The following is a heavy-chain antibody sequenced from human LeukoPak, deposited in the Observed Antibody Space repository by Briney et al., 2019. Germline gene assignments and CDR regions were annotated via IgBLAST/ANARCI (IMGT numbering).Heavy chain of an antibody. CDR2: INPQSGGT. J-gene: IGHJ4*02. Sequence: ASVKVSCKASGYTFTGYYMHWVRQAPGQGLEWMGWINPQSGGTNYAQKFQGRVTMTRDTSISTAYMELSRLRSDDTAVYYCARGNVLIAAAGGDYWGQGTLVTVSS. V-gene: IGHV1-2*02. CDR1: GYTFTGYY. D-gene: IGHD6-13*01. CDR3: ARGNVLIAAAGGDY.